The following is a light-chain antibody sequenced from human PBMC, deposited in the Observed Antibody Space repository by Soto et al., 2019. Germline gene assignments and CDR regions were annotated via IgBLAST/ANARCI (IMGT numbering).Light chain of an antibody. Sequence: EIVMTQSPATLSVSPGERATLSCRASQSVSSNLAWYHQKPGQAPRLLIYGASTRATGIPARFSGSGSGTEFTLTISSLQSEAFAVYYCQQYNNWPRTFGQGTKVEIK. J-gene: IGKJ1*01. CDR1: QSVSSN. CDR3: QQYNNWPRT. CDR2: GAS. V-gene: IGKV3-15*01.